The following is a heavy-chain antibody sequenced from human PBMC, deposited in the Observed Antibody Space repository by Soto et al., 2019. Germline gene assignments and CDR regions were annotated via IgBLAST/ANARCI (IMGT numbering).Heavy chain of an antibody. CDR3: ARTTAMAPFGY. Sequence: QVQLQESGPGLVKPSGTLSLTCAVSGGSISSSNWWRWVRQPPGKGLEWIGEIYHSGSTKYNPSLKSRDTISVDKSKNQFSLKLSSVTGADTAMYYCARTTAMAPFGYWGQGTLVTVSS. CDR1: GGSISSSNW. CDR2: IYHSGST. V-gene: IGHV4-4*02. D-gene: IGHD5-18*01. J-gene: IGHJ4*02.